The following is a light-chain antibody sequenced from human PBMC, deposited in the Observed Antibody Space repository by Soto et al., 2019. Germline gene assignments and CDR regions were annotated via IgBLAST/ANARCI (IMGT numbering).Light chain of an antibody. Sequence: IQMTQSPSSLSASVGAIVTITCRTSQGIGNDLGWYQQKPGKAPKRLIYATSSLQSGVPSRFSGSGSGTDFTLTISSLQPEDFATYYCLQHNSYPLTFGGGTKVDI. V-gene: IGKV1-17*01. CDR1: QGIGND. J-gene: IGKJ4*01. CDR2: ATS. CDR3: LQHNSYPLT.